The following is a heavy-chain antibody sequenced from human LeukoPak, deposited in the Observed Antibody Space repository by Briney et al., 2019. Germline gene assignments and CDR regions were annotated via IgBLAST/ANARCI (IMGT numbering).Heavy chain of an antibody. CDR2: IIPIFGTA. Sequence: AASVKVSCKASGGTFSSYAISWVRQAPGQGLEWMGGIIPIFGTANYAQKFQGRVTITADESTSTAYMELSSLRSEDTAVYYCARDQGQLDAFDIWGQGTMVTVSS. J-gene: IGHJ3*02. D-gene: IGHD6-6*01. CDR1: GGTFSSYA. CDR3: ARDQGQLDAFDI. V-gene: IGHV1-69*13.